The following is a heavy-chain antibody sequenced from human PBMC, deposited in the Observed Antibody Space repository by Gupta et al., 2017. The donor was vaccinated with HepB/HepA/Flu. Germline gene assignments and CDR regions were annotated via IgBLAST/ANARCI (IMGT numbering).Heavy chain of an antibody. CDR2: IIPVLGTA. J-gene: IGHJ2*01. V-gene: IGHV1-69*04. Sequence: QVQLVQSGAEVKKPGSSVKVSCKASGGTSSTYAFSWVRQATGQGLEWMGRIIPVLGTAIYAQKFQGRLTITADKSTSTVYMELFSLTSEDTAVYFCARDQDGGYSTSGAGLRYFDLWGRGTLLTVSS. D-gene: IGHD6-25*01. CDR1: GGTSSTYA. CDR3: ARDQDGGYSTSGAGLRYFDL.